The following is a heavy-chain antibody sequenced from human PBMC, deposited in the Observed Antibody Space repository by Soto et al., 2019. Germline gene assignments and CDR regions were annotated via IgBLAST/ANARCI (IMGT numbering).Heavy chain of an antibody. CDR1: GGSISSSSYY. CDR2: IYYSGST. Sequence: SETLSLTCTVSGGSISSSSYYWGWIRQPPGKGLEWIGSIYYSGSTYYNPSLKSRVTISVDTSKNQFSLKLSSVTAADTAVYYCARDPGVMMELQSDYFDYWGQGTLVTVSS. CDR3: ARDPGVMMELQSDYFDY. D-gene: IGHD1-7*01. J-gene: IGHJ4*02. V-gene: IGHV4-39*02.